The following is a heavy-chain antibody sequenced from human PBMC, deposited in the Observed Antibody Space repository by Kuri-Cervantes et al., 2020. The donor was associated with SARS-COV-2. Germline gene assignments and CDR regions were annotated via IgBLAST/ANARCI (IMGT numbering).Heavy chain of an antibody. CDR3: ARVRGSHYYYYYMDA. D-gene: IGHD6-13*01. Sequence: GSLRLSCTVSGGSISSYYWSWIRQPPGKGLEWIGEINHSGSTNYNPSLKSRVTILVDTSKNQFSLKLSSVTAADTAVYYCARVRGSHYYYYYMDAWGKGTTVTVSS. CDR1: GGSISSYY. CDR2: INHSGST. V-gene: IGHV4-34*01. J-gene: IGHJ6*03.